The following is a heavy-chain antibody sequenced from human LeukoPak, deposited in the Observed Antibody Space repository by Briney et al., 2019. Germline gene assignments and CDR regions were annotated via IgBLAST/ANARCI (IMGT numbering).Heavy chain of an antibody. Sequence: PGGSLRLSCAASGFTFSSYAMSWVRQASGKGLEWVSAISGSGGSTYYADSVKGRFTISRDNSKNTLYLQMNSLRAEDTAVYYCAKSRPMYYYDSSGYSNDAFDIWGEGTKVTVSS. D-gene: IGHD3-22*01. CDR2: ISGSGGST. CDR3: AKSRPMYYYDSSGYSNDAFDI. V-gene: IGHV3-23*01. CDR1: GFTFSSYA. J-gene: IGHJ3*02.